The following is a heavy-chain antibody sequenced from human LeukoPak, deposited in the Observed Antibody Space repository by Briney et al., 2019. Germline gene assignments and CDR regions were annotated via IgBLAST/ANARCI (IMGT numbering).Heavy chain of an antibody. D-gene: IGHD3-9*01. CDR3: ARALADPFSYYDILTGYYPSLYYYYYGMDV. V-gene: IGHV1-8*01. CDR1: GYTFTSYD. J-gene: IGHJ6*02. CDR2: MNPNSGNT. Sequence: GASVKVSCKASGYTFTSYDINWVRQATGQGLEWMGWMNPNSGNTGYAQKFQGRVTMTRNTSISTAYMELSSLRSEDTAVYYCARALADPFSYYDILTGYYPSLYYYYYGMDVWGQGTTVTVSS.